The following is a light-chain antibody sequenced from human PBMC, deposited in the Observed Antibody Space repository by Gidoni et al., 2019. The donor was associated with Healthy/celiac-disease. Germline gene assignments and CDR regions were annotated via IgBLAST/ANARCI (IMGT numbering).Light chain of an antibody. CDR2: AAS. Sequence: AIRITQSPSPLSASTGDRVTITCRASQGISSYLAWYQQKPGKAPKLLIYAASTLQSGVPSRFSGSGSGTDFTLTISCLQSEDFATYYWQQYYSYSITFGQGTRLEIK. J-gene: IGKJ5*01. V-gene: IGKV1-8*01. CDR3: QQYYSYSIT. CDR1: QGISSY.